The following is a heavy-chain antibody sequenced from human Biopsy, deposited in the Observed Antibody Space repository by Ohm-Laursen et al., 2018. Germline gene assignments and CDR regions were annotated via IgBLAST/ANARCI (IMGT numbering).Heavy chain of an antibody. CDR2: VTTTSSYI. V-gene: IGHV3-21*01. Sequence: SLRLSCAASGFDFSDYSMSWVRQAPGKGLEWVSSVTTTSSYIYYADSVKGRFTISRDSAQNSLYLHMNSLRAEDTAVYYCARLNSGTYDASDLWGQGTMVIVSS. D-gene: IGHD1-26*01. CDR3: ARLNSGTYDASDL. CDR1: GFDFSDYS. J-gene: IGHJ3*01.